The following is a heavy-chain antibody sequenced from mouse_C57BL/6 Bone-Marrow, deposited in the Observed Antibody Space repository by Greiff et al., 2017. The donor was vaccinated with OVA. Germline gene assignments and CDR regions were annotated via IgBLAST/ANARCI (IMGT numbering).Heavy chain of an antibody. J-gene: IGHJ2*01. Sequence: VQLQQSGAELARPGASVKMSCKASGYTFTSYTMHWVKQRPGQGLEWIGYINPSSGYTKYNQKFKDKATLTADKSSSTDYMQLSSLTSEDSAVYYCARSSPFDYWGQGTTLTVSS. V-gene: IGHV1-4*01. CDR3: ARSSPFDY. CDR1: GYTFTSYT. CDR2: INPSSGYT.